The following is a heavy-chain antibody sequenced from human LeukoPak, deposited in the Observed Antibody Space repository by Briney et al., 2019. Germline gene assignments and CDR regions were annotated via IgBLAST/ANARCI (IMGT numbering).Heavy chain of an antibody. V-gene: IGHV4-59*08. CDR1: SGSIGSFY. J-gene: IGHJ4*02. D-gene: IGHD1-26*01. CDR3: TRGGSADPFEH. CDR2: INFSGNT. Sequence: SETLSLTCTISSGSIGSFYWSWIRQPPGKGLEWIGYINFSGNTNYNSALKSRVTISIDTSKNQFSLKLNSVTAADTAVYYCTRGGSADPFEHWGQGTPVTVSS.